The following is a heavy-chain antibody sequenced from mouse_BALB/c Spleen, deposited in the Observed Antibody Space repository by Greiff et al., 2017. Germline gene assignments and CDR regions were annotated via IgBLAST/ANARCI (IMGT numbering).Heavy chain of an antibody. CDR3: ARYSIRDFDY. CDR1: GFTFSSYT. CDR2: ISSGGGNT. D-gene: IGHD2-4*01. V-gene: IGHV5-9*03. Sequence: EVKLVESGGGLVKPGGSLKLSCAASGFTFSSYTMSWVRQTPEKRLEWVATISSGGGNTYYPDSVKGRFTISRDNAKNNLYLQMSSLRSEDTALYYCARYSIRDFDYWGQGTTLTVSS. J-gene: IGHJ2*01.